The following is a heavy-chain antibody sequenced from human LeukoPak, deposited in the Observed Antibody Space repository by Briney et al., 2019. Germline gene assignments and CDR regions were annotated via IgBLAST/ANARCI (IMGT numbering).Heavy chain of an antibody. CDR3: ARVRPIRVPKYGMDV. J-gene: IGHJ6*02. Sequence: SENLSLTCTVSGGSISSYYWSWIRQPAGKGLEWIGRIYTSGSTNYNPSLKSRVTMSVDTSKNQFSLKLSSVTAADTAVYYCARVRPIRVPKYGMDVWGQGTTVTVSS. V-gene: IGHV4-4*07. CDR2: IYTSGST. CDR1: GGSISSYY. D-gene: IGHD3-10*01.